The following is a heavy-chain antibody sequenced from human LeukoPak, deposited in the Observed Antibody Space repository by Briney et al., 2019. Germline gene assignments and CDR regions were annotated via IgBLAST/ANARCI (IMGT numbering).Heavy chain of an antibody. D-gene: IGHD3-10*01. J-gene: IGHJ4*02. Sequence: GASVKVSCKASGYTFTSYGISWVRHAPGQGLEWMGWISAYNGNTNYAQKLQGRVTMTTDTSTSTAYMELRSLRSDDTAVYYCARDRLGYSYGSGSFPGFFDYWGQGTLVTVSS. CDR3: ARDRLGYSYGSGSFPGFFDY. CDR2: ISAYNGNT. V-gene: IGHV1-18*04. CDR1: GYTFTSYG.